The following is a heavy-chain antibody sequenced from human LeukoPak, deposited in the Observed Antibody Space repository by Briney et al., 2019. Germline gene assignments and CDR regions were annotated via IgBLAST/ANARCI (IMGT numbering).Heavy chain of an antibody. Sequence: SETLSLTCAVYGGSFSGYYWSWIRQPPGKGLEWIGEINHSGSTNYNPSLKSRVTISVDTSRNQFSLKLSSVTAADTAVYYCAGAPNFDDILTGYLSRYYYYGMDVWGQGTTVTVSS. CDR3: AGAPNFDDILTGYLSRYYYYGMDV. D-gene: IGHD3-9*01. CDR1: GGSFSGYY. CDR2: INHSGST. J-gene: IGHJ6*02. V-gene: IGHV4-34*01.